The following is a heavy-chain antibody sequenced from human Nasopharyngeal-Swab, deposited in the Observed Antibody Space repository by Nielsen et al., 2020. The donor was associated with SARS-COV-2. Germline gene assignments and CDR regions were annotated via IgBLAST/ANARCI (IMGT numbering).Heavy chain of an antibody. CDR3: VKPFWSGYYSGDSFDF. D-gene: IGHD3-3*01. V-gene: IGHV3-43*02. Sequence: WIRQPPGKGLEWVSLISGDGDSASYRDSVKGRFTISRENNKNSLYLQMNSLTVEDTALYYCVKPFWSGYYSGDSFDFWGQGTMVTVSS. CDR2: ISGDGDSA. J-gene: IGHJ3*01.